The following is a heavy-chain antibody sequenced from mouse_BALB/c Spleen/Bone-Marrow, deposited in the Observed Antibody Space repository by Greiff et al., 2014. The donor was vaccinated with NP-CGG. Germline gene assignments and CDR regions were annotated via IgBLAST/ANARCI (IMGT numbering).Heavy chain of an antibody. D-gene: IGHD2-4*01. V-gene: IGHV14-3*02. Sequence: VQLQQSGAELVKPGASVKLSCTASGFNIKDTYMHWVKQRPEQGLDWIGRIDPANGNTKYDPKFQGKATITADTSSNTAYLQLSSLTSEDTAVYYCALYYDYDVGYWGQGTTLTVSS. CDR3: ALYYDYDVGY. CDR2: IDPANGNT. CDR1: GFNIKDTY. J-gene: IGHJ2*01.